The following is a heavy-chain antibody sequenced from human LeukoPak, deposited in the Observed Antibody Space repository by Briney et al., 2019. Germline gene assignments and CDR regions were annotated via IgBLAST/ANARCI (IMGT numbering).Heavy chain of an antibody. J-gene: IGHJ4*02. CDR3: ARERTDYGSGSYYTDX. CDR2: IYYSGST. D-gene: IGHD3-10*01. Sequence: SETLPLTCTVSGGSISSYYWSWIRQPPGKGREWIGDIYYSGSTNYNPSLKSRVTISVDTSKNQFSLKLSSVTAADTAVYYCARERTDYGSGSYYTDXWGQGTLVTVSS. V-gene: IGHV4-59*01. CDR1: GGSISSYY.